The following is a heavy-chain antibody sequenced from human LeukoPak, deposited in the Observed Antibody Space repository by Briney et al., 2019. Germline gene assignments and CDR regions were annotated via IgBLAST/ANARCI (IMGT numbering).Heavy chain of an antibody. Sequence: GGSLRLSCVASGFTFNDHGMNWVRQPPGKGLEWVSGINWNGGSTDYADFVEGRFTISRDSATNSLFLQMNSLRVEDTAFYFCARAGYCISSSCPRWDVFDMWGRGTMVTVSS. D-gene: IGHD2-2*01. CDR1: GFTFNDHG. CDR3: ARAGYCISSSCPRWDVFDM. V-gene: IGHV3-20*04. J-gene: IGHJ3*02. CDR2: INWNGGST.